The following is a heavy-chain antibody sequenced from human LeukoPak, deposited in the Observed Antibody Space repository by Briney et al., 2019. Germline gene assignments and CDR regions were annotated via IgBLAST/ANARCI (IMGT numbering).Heavy chain of an antibody. CDR2: ICGSGGST. J-gene: IGHJ4*02. V-gene: IGHV3-23*01. D-gene: IGHD2-2*02. Sequence: GGSLRLSCAASGFTFSSYAMSWVPQAPGKGLEWVSAICGSGGSTYYADSVKGRFTISRDNSKNTLYLQMNSLRAEDTAVYYCAKMGYCSSTSCYTDFDYWGRGTLVTVSS. CDR3: AKMGYCSSTSCYTDFDY. CDR1: GFTFSSYA.